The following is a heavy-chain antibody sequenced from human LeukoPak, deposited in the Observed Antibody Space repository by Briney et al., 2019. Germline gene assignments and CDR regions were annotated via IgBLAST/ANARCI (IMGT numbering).Heavy chain of an antibody. Sequence: SETLSLTCTVSGASISSYYWSWIRQPAGKGLEWIGRIYTSGSTNYNPSLKSRVTMSVDKSKNQFSLKLSSVTAADTAMYYCARGASTVLWFGESYENWFDPWGQGTLVTVSS. J-gene: IGHJ5*02. CDR3: ARGASTVLWFGESYENWFDP. D-gene: IGHD3-10*01. CDR2: IYTSGST. CDR1: GASISSYY. V-gene: IGHV4-4*07.